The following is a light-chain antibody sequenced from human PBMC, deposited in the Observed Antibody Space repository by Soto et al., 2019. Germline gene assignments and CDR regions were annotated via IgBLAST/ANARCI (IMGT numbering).Light chain of an antibody. CDR1: KLGDKY. V-gene: IGLV3-1*01. Sequence: SYELPQPPSVSVSPGQTASITCSGDKLGDKYACWYQQKPGQSPVLAIYQDSKRPSGIPERFSGSNSGNTATLTISGTQAMDEADYYCQAWDSSTYVFGTGTKVTVL. CDR2: QDS. J-gene: IGLJ1*01. CDR3: QAWDSSTYV.